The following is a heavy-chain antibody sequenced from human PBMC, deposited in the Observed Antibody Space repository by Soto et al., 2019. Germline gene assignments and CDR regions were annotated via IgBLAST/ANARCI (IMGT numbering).Heavy chain of an antibody. CDR3: ARADYDSSGTHFDY. V-gene: IGHV3-30-3*01. Sequence: GGSLRLSCAASGFTFSSYAMHWVRQAPGKGLEWVAVISYDGSNKYYADSVKGRFTISRDNSKNTLYLQMNSLRAEDTAVYYCARADYDSSGTHFDYWGQGTLVTVSS. D-gene: IGHD3-22*01. CDR2: ISYDGSNK. J-gene: IGHJ4*02. CDR1: GFTFSSYA.